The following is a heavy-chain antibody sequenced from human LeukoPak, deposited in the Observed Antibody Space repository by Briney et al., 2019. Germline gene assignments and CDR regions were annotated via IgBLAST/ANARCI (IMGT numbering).Heavy chain of an antibody. CDR1: GFTFSTYE. J-gene: IGHJ4*02. V-gene: IGHV3-48*03. CDR3: ARAMMTTGGGVFDY. D-gene: IGHD3-3*01. CDR2: ISGGGETI. Sequence: GGSLRLSCAASGFTFSTYEMNWVRQAPGKGLEWVSYISGGGETIYFADSLKGRFTVSRDNAENSLYLQMNSLRAEDTAVYYCARAMMTTGGGVFDYWGQGTRVTVSS.